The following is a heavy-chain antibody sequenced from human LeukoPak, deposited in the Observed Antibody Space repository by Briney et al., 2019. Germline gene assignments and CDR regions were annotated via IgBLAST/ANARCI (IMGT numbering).Heavy chain of an antibody. CDR3: ARGGLGHGAGIDY. Sequence: PSETLSLTCAVYGGSFSGYYWSWIRQPPGKGLEWIGEINHSGSTNYNPSLKSRVTISVDTSKNQFSLKLSSVTAADTAVYYCARGGLGHGAGIDYWGQGALVTVSS. CDR2: INHSGST. J-gene: IGHJ4*02. V-gene: IGHV4-34*01. CDR1: GGSFSGYY. D-gene: IGHD1-26*01.